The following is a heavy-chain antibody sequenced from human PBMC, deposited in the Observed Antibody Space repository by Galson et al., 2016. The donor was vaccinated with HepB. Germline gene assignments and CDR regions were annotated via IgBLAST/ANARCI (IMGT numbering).Heavy chain of an antibody. D-gene: IGHD2-21*02. Sequence: SLRLSCAGSGITFTDQYMDWVRQAPGKGLEWLGRIRNKASSYTTEYAASVRGRFSISRDDSENSLYLQMNSLKTDDTAMYYCARLVNLGGGTAIDYWGQGTLVTVSS. J-gene: IGHJ4*02. CDR3: ARLVNLGGGTAIDY. CDR1: GITFTDQY. V-gene: IGHV3-72*01. CDR2: IRNKASSYTT.